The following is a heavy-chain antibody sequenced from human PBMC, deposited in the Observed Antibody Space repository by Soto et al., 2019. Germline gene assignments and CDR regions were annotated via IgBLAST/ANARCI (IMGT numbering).Heavy chain of an antibody. J-gene: IGHJ4*02. Sequence: PGGSLRLSCTASGFTFSNYAMSWVRQAPGKWLEWVSAITRTDSTYYADSVKGRFTISRDNSRNTLYLQMNSLGAEDAALYYCAKALVGEVGATDCWGQGXLVTVYS. CDR3: AKALVGEVGATDC. D-gene: IGHD1-26*01. V-gene: IGHV3-23*01. CDR1: GFTFSNYA. CDR2: ITRTDST.